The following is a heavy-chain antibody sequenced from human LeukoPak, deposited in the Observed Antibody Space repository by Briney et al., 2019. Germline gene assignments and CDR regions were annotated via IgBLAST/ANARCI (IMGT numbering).Heavy chain of an antibody. CDR2: IWYDGSNK. D-gene: IGHD3-22*01. CDR1: GFTFSSYG. J-gene: IGHJ4*02. V-gene: IGHV3-33*01. Sequence: GGSLRLSCAASGFTFSSYGMHWVRQAPGKGREWVAVIWYDGSNKYYADSVKGRFTISRDNSKNTLYLQMNSLRAEDTAVYYCARDQYYYDSSGYFSYWGQGTLVTVSS. CDR3: ARDQYYYDSSGYFSY.